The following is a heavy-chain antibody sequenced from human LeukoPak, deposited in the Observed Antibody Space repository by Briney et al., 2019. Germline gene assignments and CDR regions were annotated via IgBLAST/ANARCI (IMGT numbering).Heavy chain of an antibody. D-gene: IGHD2-15*01. J-gene: IGHJ5*02. Sequence: SETLSLTCAVYGGSFRGYYWSWIRQPPGKGLEWIGEINHSGSTNYNPSLKSRVTISVDTSKNQFSLKLSSVTAADTAVYYCARGVGYCSGGSCYNWFDPWGQGTLVTVSS. CDR2: INHSGST. V-gene: IGHV4-34*01. CDR3: ARGVGYCSGGSCYNWFDP. CDR1: GGSFRGYY.